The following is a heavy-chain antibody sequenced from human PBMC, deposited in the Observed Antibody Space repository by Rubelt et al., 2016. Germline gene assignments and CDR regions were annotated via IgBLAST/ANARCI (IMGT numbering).Heavy chain of an antibody. CDR2: ISSRSRNI. CDR1: GFTFSSYS. J-gene: IGHJ4*02. D-gene: IGHD4-23*01. V-gene: IGHV3-21*02. Sequence: VQLVESGGGLVKPGGSLRLSCAASGFTFSSYSMNWVRQAPGKGLEWVSSISSRSRNIYQADSVKGRFIISRDDAKNSGYLQMNSLRAEDTAVYYCVRSVDNGGNSGDYWGQGTTVTASS. CDR3: VRSVDNGGNSGDY.